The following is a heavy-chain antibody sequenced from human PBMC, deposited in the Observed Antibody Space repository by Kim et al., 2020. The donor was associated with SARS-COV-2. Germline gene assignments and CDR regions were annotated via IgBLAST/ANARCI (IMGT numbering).Heavy chain of an antibody. CDR1: GYTFTSYA. CDR2: INAGNGNT. Sequence: ASVKVSCKASGYTFTSYAMHWVRQAPGQRLEWMGWINAGNGNTKYSQKFQGRVTITRDTSASTAYMELSSLRSEDTAVYYCARTRWINCGGDCLLLSSYYYYGMDVWGQGTTVTVSS. V-gene: IGHV1-3*01. J-gene: IGHJ6*02. D-gene: IGHD2-21*02. CDR3: ARTRWINCGGDCLLLSSYYYYGMDV.